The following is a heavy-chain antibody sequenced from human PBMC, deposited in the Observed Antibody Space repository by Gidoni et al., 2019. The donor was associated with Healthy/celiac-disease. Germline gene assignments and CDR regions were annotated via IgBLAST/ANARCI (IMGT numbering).Heavy chain of an antibody. J-gene: IGHJ4*02. CDR3: ARDLYSSSSHPVGSLGY. CDR2: ISYDGSNK. D-gene: IGHD6-13*01. V-gene: IGHV3-30-3*01. Sequence: QVQLVESGGGVVQPGRSLRLSCAASGFTFSSYAMHWVRQAPGKGLEWVAVISYDGSNKYYADSVKGRFTISRDNSKNTLYLQMNSLRAEDTAVYYCARDLYSSSSHPVGSLGYWGQGTLVTVSS. CDR1: GFTFSSYA.